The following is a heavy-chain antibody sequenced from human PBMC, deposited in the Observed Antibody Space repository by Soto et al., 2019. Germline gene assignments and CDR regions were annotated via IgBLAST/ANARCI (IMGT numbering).Heavy chain of an antibody. CDR2: INGRGNTI. V-gene: IGHV3-48*02. Sequence: PGGSLRLSCVASGFDFNTYSMNWVRQAPGKGLEWLAFINGRGNTIYYADSVKGRLTVSRDNAKSSLYLQMNSLRDEDTAVYYCARDQGDGWGQGTLVTVSS. J-gene: IGHJ4*02. D-gene: IGHD2-21*02. CDR1: GFDFNTYS. CDR3: ARDQGDG.